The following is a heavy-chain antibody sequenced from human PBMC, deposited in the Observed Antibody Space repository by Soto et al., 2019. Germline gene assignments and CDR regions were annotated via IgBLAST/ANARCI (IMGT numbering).Heavy chain of an antibody. Sequence: SETLSLTCTVSGGSISSSSYYWGWIRQPPGKGLEWIGSIYYSGSTYYNPSLKSRVTISVDTSKNQFSLKLSSVTAADTAVYYCARQSIAARSFYYYYYYMDVWGKGTTVTVSS. D-gene: IGHD6-6*01. CDR3: ARQSIAARSFYYYYYYMDV. CDR1: GGSISSSSYY. J-gene: IGHJ6*03. CDR2: IYYSGST. V-gene: IGHV4-39*01.